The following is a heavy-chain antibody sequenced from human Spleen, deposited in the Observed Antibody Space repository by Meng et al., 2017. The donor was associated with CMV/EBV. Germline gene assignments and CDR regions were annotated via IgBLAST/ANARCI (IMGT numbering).Heavy chain of an antibody. CDR1: SGSISGGFH. Sequence: SETLSLTCTLSSGSISGGFHWSGVRQRPGKGLEWIGHIYYSGNTHYKPYLRSRLTISADTSQNQFSLKLTSMTAADTDVYYCARGGPVETPGESMWRFDPWGQGTLVTVSS. CDR3: ARGGPVETPGESMWRFDP. D-gene: IGHD4-23*01. V-gene: IGHV4-31*03. CDR2: IYYSGNT. J-gene: IGHJ5*02.